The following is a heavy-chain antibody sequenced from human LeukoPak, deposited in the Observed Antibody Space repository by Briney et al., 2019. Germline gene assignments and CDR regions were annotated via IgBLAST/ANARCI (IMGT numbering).Heavy chain of an antibody. D-gene: IGHD5-12*01. V-gene: IGHV3-7*01. J-gene: IGHJ4*02. Sequence: GGSLRLSCAASGFTFGSYWMSWVRQAPGKGLKWVANIRQDGSEKFYVDSVKGRLTISRDNAKNSLYPQMNSLRAEDTAVYYCARAWSGYDYFDYWGQGTLVTVSS. CDR1: GFTFGSYW. CDR3: ARAWSGYDYFDY. CDR2: IRQDGSEK.